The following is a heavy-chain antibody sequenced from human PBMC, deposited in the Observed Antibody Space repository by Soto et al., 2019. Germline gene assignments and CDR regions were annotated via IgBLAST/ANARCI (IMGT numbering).Heavy chain of an antibody. V-gene: IGHV4-39*01. Sequence: SETLSLTCTFSVVSISSSSYYCGWIRQPPWKGLEWIGSIYYSGSTYYNPSLKSRVTISVDTSKNQFSLKLSSVTAADTAVYYCARHPLKGPKWLVPNNWFDPWGQATPVTVSS. CDR1: VVSISSSSYY. J-gene: IGHJ5*02. D-gene: IGHD6-19*01. CDR3: ARHPLKGPKWLVPNNWFDP. CDR2: IYYSGST.